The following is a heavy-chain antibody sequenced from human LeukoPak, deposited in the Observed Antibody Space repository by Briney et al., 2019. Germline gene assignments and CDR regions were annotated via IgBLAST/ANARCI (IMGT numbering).Heavy chain of an antibody. CDR3: TRGAYSYVGYFDY. CDR1: DYSINSGYY. CDR2: IYYSGTT. J-gene: IGHJ4*02. D-gene: IGHD5-18*01. Sequence: SETLSLTCTVSDYSINSGYYWGWIRQPPGKGLEWIGTIYYSGTTYYNPSLKSRVTISVDTSNNQFSLKLSSVTAADTAVYYCTRGAYSYVGYFDYWGQGTLVTVSS. V-gene: IGHV4-38-2*02.